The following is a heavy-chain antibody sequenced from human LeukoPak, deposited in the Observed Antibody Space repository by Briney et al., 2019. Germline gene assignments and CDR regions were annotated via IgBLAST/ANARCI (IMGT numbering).Heavy chain of an antibody. J-gene: IGHJ4*02. CDR3: AGDETDPSIAAPGSLDY. Sequence: GGSLRLSCAASGFTFSSYWMSWVRQAPGKGLEWVANIKQDGSEKYYVDSVEGRFTISRDNAKNSLYLQMNSLRAEDTAVYYCAGDETDPSIAAPGSLDYWGQGTLVTVSS. D-gene: IGHD6-6*01. CDR1: GFTFSSYW. V-gene: IGHV3-7*01. CDR2: IKQDGSEK.